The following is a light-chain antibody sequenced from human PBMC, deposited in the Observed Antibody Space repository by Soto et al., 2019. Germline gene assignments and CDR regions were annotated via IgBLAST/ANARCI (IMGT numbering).Light chain of an antibody. Sequence: QSVLTQPASVSGSPGQSITISCTGTSSDVGGYNYVSWYQQHPGKVPKFMIYDVSNRPSGVSNRFSGSKSGNTASLTISGLQAEDEADYYCSSYTTSNTRQIVFGTGTKLTVL. CDR1: SSDVGGYNY. J-gene: IGLJ1*01. CDR2: DVS. CDR3: SSYTTSNTRQIV. V-gene: IGLV2-14*01.